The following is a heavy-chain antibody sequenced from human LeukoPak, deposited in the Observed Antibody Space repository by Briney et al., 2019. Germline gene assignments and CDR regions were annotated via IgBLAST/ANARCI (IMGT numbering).Heavy chain of an antibody. D-gene: IGHD3-22*01. CDR2: IYYSGST. V-gene: IGHV4-39*01. CDR3: ARKLRSHSSDYHYFDY. CDR1: GGSISSYY. J-gene: IGHJ4*02. Sequence: SETLSLTCTVSGGSISSYYWGWIRQPPGKGLEWIGSIYYSGSTYYNPSLKSRITISVDTSKNQFSLKLSSVTAADTAVYYCARKLRSHSSDYHYFDYWGQGTLVTVSS.